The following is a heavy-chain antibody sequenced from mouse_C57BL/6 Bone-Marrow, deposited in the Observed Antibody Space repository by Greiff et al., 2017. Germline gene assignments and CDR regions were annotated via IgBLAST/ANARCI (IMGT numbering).Heavy chain of an antibody. Sequence: EVQLVESGGGLVKPGGSLKLSCAASGFTFSSYAMSWVRQTPEKRLEWVATISDGGSYTYYPDNVKGRFTISRDNAKNNLYLQMSHLKAEDTAMYYCARYYYGSTFYWFDYWGQGTTLTVSS. J-gene: IGHJ2*01. CDR3: ARYYYGSTFYWFDY. D-gene: IGHD1-1*01. V-gene: IGHV5-4*01. CDR1: GFTFSSYA. CDR2: ISDGGSYT.